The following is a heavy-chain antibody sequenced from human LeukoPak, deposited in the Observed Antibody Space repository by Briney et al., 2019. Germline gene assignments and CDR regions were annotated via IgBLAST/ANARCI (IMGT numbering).Heavy chain of an antibody. J-gene: IGHJ4*02. CDR3: ARAYFDY. Sequence: ETLSLTCAVYGGSLSGYYWSWIRQAPGKGLEWVANIKQDGSEKYYVDSVKGRFTISRDNAKNSLYLQMNSLRAEDTAVYYCARAYFDYWGQGTLVTVSS. CDR1: GGSLSGYY. V-gene: IGHV3-7*01. CDR2: IKQDGSEK.